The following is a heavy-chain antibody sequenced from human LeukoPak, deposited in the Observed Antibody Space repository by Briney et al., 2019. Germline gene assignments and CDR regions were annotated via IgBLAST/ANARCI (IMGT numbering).Heavy chain of an antibody. V-gene: IGHV3-21*01. D-gene: IGHD4-17*01. Sequence: GGSLRLSCAASGFTFSSYSMNWVRQAPGKGLEWVSSISSTNTYIYYADSVKGRFTVSRDIAESSLYLQMDSLRVEDSAVYYCVRGFEDYGDYGKSFDYWGQGTLVTVSS. CDR2: ISSTNTYI. J-gene: IGHJ4*02. CDR3: VRGFEDYGDYGKSFDY. CDR1: GFTFSSYS.